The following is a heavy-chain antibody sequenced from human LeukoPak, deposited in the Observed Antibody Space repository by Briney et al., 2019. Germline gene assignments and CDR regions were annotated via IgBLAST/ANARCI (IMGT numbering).Heavy chain of an antibody. Sequence: GDSLKISCQGSGYSFSTYWIGWVRQMPGKGLEWMGIIHVINSETRYSPSFQGEVTISADKSITPAYLQWSSLKASDTAMYYCARRLRIEGGTRRGDGLDMWGQGTMVTVCS. V-gene: IGHV5-51*01. CDR3: ARRLRIEGGTRRGDGLDM. D-gene: IGHD1-26*01. CDR2: IHVINSET. CDR1: GYSFSTYW. J-gene: IGHJ3*02.